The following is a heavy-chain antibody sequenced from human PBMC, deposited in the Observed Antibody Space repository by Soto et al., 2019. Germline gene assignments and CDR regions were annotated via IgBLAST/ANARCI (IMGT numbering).Heavy chain of an antibody. Sequence: SETLSLTCAVYGGSFSDYLWTWIRQPPGEGLEWVGEINHSGSTNYNPSLKSRVTISVDTPKNQVSLKLSSVTAADTAVYFCTEGAYLGYWGQGTLVTVSS. CDR1: GGSFSDYL. V-gene: IGHV4-34*01. CDR3: TEGAYLGY. CDR2: INHSGST. D-gene: IGHD3-10*01. J-gene: IGHJ4*02.